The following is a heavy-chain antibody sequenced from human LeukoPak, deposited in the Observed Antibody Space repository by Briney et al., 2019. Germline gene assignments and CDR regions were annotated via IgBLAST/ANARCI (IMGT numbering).Heavy chain of an antibody. CDR2: IWYDGSNK. Sequence: PGRSLRLSCAASGFTFSSYGMHWVRQAPGKGLEWVAVIWYDGSNKYYADSVKGRFTISRDNSKNTLYLQMNSLRAEDTAVYYCAREIQLRSYYFDYWGQGTLVTVSS. CDR3: AREIQLRSYYFDY. J-gene: IGHJ4*02. D-gene: IGHD5-18*01. V-gene: IGHV3-33*01. CDR1: GFTFSSYG.